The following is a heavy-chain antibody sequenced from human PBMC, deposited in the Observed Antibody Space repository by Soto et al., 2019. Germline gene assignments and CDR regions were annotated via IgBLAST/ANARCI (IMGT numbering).Heavy chain of an antibody. Sequence: GGSLRLSCAASGFTFSSYAMSWVRQAPGKGLEWVSAISGSGGSTYYADSVKGRFTISRDNSKNTLYLQMNSLRAEDTAVYYCAKPLKKSWYYYGSGSYYNQSPFDYWGQGTLVTVSS. D-gene: IGHD3-10*01. CDR3: AKPLKKSWYYYGSGSYYNQSPFDY. V-gene: IGHV3-23*01. J-gene: IGHJ4*02. CDR2: ISGSGGST. CDR1: GFTFSSYA.